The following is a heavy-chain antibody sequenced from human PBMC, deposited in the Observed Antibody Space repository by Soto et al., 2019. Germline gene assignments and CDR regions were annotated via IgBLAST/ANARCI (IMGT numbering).Heavy chain of an antibody. J-gene: IGHJ6*03. CDR1: GFTFSSYD. CDR3: ARGGGYSYGYTYYMDV. CDR2: IGTAGDT. V-gene: IGHV3-13*01. D-gene: IGHD5-18*01. Sequence: GGSLRLSCAASGFTFSSYDMHWVRQATGKGLEWVSAIGTAGDTYYPGSVKGRFTISRENAKNSLYLQMNSLRAGDMAVYYCARGGGYSYGYTYYMDVWGKGTTVTVSS.